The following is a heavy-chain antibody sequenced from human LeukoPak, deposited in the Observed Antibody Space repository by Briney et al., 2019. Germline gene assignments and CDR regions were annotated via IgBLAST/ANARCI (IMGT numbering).Heavy chain of an antibody. V-gene: IGHV1-18*01. D-gene: IGHD3-10*01. CDR2: ISAYNGNT. CDR1: GYTFTSYG. CDR3: ASLYGSGPPRYMDV. J-gene: IGHJ6*03. Sequence: ASVKVSCKASGYTFTSYGISWVRQAPGQGLEWMGWISAYNGNTNCAQKLQGRVTMTTDTSTSTAYMELRSLRSDDTAVYYCASLYGSGPPRYMDVWGKGTTVTVSS.